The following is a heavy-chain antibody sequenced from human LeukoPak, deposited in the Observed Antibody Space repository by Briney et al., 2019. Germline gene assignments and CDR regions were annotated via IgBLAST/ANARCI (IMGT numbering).Heavy chain of an antibody. V-gene: IGHV3-30-3*01. Sequence: GGSLRLSCEASGFTFSSYAINWVRQAPGQGLEWVAVISPDGSNEYCADSVKGRFTISRDNSKNTLYLQMNSLRAEDTAVYYCARDREILGYCSGGTCYSNGYGYWGQGTLVTVSS. CDR2: ISPDGSNE. CDR1: GFTFSSYA. D-gene: IGHD2-15*01. J-gene: IGHJ4*02. CDR3: ARDREILGYCSGGTCYSNGYGY.